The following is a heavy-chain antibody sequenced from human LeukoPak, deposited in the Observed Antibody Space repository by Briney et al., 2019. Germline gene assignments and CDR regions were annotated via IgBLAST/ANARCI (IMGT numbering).Heavy chain of an antibody. Sequence: GGSLRLSCTASGFTFSSYDMHWVRQGTGKGLEWVSAIGTAGDTYYGGSVKGRFTISRENAKNSLYLQMNSLRAGDTAVYYYARVAAAGKGFDHWGQGTLVTVSS. CDR1: GFTFSSYD. CDR3: ARVAAAGKGFDH. CDR2: IGTAGDT. D-gene: IGHD6-13*01. J-gene: IGHJ4*02. V-gene: IGHV3-13*01.